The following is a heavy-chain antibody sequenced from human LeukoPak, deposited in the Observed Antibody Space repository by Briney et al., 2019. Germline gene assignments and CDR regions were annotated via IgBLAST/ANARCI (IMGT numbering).Heavy chain of an antibody. CDR2: ISAASHGI. V-gene: IGHV3-48*04. D-gene: IGHD3-10*02. Sequence: GGSLRLSCAASGFTFTVYSMTWVRQAPGKGLEWISHISAASHGIYYADSVKGRFTVSRDNAKNSLYLQMNSLRAEDTAVYYCAELGITMIGGVWGKGTTVTISS. CDR1: GFTFTVYS. CDR3: AELGITMIGGV. J-gene: IGHJ6*04.